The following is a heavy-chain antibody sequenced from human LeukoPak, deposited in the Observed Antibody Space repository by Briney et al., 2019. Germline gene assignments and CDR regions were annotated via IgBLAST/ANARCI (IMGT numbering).Heavy chain of an antibody. D-gene: IGHD6-25*01. CDR1: GFTFSGYG. Sequence: GRSLRLSCAASGFTFSGYGMHWVRQVPVKGLQWVAVISHDGHTKYYEDSVKGRFTISRGNFKNTLSLQMNSLRADDTAVYFCAKEAATSQIDYWGQGTLATVSS. CDR2: ISHDGHTK. J-gene: IGHJ4*02. CDR3: AKEAATSQIDY. V-gene: IGHV3-30*18.